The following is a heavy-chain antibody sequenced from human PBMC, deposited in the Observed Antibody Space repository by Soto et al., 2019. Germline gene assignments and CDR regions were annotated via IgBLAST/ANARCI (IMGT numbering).Heavy chain of an antibody. CDR2: INGEGSTT. J-gene: IGHJ4*02. Sequence: LRLSCAASGFTFSNYWMHWVRQAPGKGLVWVSRINGEGSTTTYADSVKGRFTISRDNAKNTLYLQMNSLRAEDTAMYYCARSAHFYDSSQNYWGQGTLVTVSS. D-gene: IGHD3-22*01. V-gene: IGHV3-74*01. CDR1: GFTFSNYW. CDR3: ARSAHFYDSSQNY.